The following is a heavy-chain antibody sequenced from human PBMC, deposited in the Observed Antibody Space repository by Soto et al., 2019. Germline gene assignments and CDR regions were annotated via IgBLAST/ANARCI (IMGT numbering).Heavy chain of an antibody. J-gene: IGHJ6*02. CDR2: IKKDGSEK. CDR3: ARIASAGRGWDV. V-gene: IGHV3-7*01. CDR1: GFTFSSYW. D-gene: IGHD6-13*01. Sequence: EVQLVESGGGLVQPGGSLRLSCAASGFTFSSYWMSWVRQAPVKGMEWVGNIKKDGSEKNYVDFMEGRFTISRDNAENSLYLQMNRLRAEYTAVDYCARIASAGRGWDVWGQGTTVVVSS.